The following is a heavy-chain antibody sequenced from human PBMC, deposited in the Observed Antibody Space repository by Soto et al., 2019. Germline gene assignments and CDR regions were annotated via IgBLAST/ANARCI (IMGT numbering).Heavy chain of an antibody. CDR1: GGSITSSGYY. V-gene: IGHV4-31*03. Sequence: QVQLQESGPGLVKPSQTLSLTCTVSGGSITSSGYYWSWIRQHPGEGLEWIGFTSNSGSTSYNPSLKRRVTISVDPSSNPFSLNLKSVTAAATAVYYCARGGGSTKVDYWGQGTLVTVSP. CDR3: ARGGGSTKVDY. D-gene: IGHD2-2*01. J-gene: IGHJ4*02. CDR2: TSNSGST.